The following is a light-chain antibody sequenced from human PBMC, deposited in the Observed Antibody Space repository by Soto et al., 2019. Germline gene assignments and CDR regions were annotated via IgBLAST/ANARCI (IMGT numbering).Light chain of an antibody. CDR2: EVT. J-gene: IGLJ1*01. Sequence: QSVLTQPASVSASPGQSITIPCTGTSSDVGAYNYVSWYQQHPGKAPKLMIYEVTNRPSGVSNRFSGSKSGNTASLTISGFQAEHEAYYYFTSYTRSSTYVFGPGTKLTVL. CDR1: SSDVGAYNY. V-gene: IGLV2-14*01. CDR3: TSYTRSSTYV.